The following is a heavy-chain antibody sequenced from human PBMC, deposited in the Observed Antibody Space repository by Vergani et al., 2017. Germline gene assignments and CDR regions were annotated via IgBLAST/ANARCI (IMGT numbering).Heavy chain of an antibody. V-gene: IGHV1-18*04. J-gene: IGHJ6*02. Sequence: QVQLVQSGGEVKKPGASVKVSCKASGYTFTSYGISWVRQAPGQGLEWMGWISAYNGNTNYAQKLQGRVTITTDTSTSTAYMELRSLRSDDTAVYYCAGVPDIVVVPTAPYYCNYYGMDVWSQGTTVTVSS. CDR1: GYTFTSYG. CDR3: AGVPDIVVVPTAPYYCNYYGMDV. CDR2: ISAYNGNT. D-gene: IGHD2-2*01.